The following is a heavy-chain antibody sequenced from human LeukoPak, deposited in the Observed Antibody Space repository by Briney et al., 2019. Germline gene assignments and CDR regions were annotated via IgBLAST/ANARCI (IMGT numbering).Heavy chain of an antibody. J-gene: IGHJ4*02. D-gene: IGHD3-22*01. CDR2: INSDGSST. CDR1: GFTFSSYW. Sequence: QAGGSLRLSCAASGFTFSSYWMHWVRQAPGKGLVWVSRINSDGSSTSYADSVKGRFTISRDNAKNTLYLQMNSLRAEDTAVYYCARDQDYYDSSGNIDYWGQGTLVTVSS. CDR3: ARDQDYYDSSGNIDY. V-gene: IGHV3-74*01.